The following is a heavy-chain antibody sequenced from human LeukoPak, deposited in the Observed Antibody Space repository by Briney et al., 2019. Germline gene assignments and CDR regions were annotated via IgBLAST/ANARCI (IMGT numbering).Heavy chain of an antibody. Sequence: ASVKVSCKASGYSFSTYYIHWVRQAPGQGLEWMGIINPTGGSTTYAQKFQGRVTMTRDTSTSTVYMELSSLRSEDTAVYYCAKGGQGFDSRGQGTLVTVSA. CDR3: AKGGQGFDS. CDR2: INPTGGST. J-gene: IGHJ5*01. CDR1: GYSFSTYY. V-gene: IGHV1-46*01.